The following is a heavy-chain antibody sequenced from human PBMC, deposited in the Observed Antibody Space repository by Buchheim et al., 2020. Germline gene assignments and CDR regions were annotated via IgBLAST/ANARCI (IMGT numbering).Heavy chain of an antibody. D-gene: IGHD6-6*01. CDR1: GGSFSGYY. CDR2: INHSGST. Sequence: QVQLQQWGAGLLKPSETLSLTCAVYGGSFSGYYWSWIRQPPGKGLEWIGEINHSGSTNYNPSLKSRVTISVDTSKNQFSLKLSSVTAADTAVYYCARARGYDRLVLRHYYYGMDVWGQGTT. CDR3: ARARGYDRLVLRHYYYGMDV. V-gene: IGHV4-34*02. J-gene: IGHJ6*02.